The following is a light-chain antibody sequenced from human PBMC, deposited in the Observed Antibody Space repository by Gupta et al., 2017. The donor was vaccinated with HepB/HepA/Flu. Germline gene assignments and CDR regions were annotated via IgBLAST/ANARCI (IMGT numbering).Light chain of an antibody. CDR1: SSTIGAGYD. J-gene: IGLJ2*01. CDR2: DKT. V-gene: IGLV1-40*01. CDR3: QSYDSSLSGVV. Sequence: QSVLMHAPSVSRAPGQRLTLSCTCSSSTIGAGYDVYWYQQLPGSAPKLLIYDKTTRPSGVPDRFSASRSGTSASLAIIGLQAEDEADYYCQSYDSSLSGVVFGGGTKVTVL.